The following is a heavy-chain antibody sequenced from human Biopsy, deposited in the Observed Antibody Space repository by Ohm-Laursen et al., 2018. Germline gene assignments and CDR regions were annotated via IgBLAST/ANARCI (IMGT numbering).Heavy chain of an antibody. D-gene: IGHD6-19*01. Sequence: SETLSLTCTVSGDSFTSCHEHWSWIRQSPGQGLEYIGFIYSGGNTNYNPPLKNRVTMSLDTSKNQFYLKLYSVTAADTAVYYCARGRRSSGWAYFDNWGQGALVSVSP. J-gene: IGHJ4*02. CDR3: ARGRRSSGWAYFDN. CDR1: GDSFTSCHEH. V-gene: IGHV4-61*01. CDR2: IYSGGNT.